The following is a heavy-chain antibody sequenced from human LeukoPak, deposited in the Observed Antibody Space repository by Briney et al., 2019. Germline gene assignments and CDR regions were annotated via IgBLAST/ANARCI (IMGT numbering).Heavy chain of an antibody. CDR3: AKDSSGYPYYFDY. V-gene: IGHV3-9*01. CDR1: GFTVSSNY. Sequence: GGSLRLSCAASGFTVSSNYMSWVRQAPGKGLEWVSGISWNSGSIGYADSVKGRFTISRDNAKNSLYLQMNSLRAEDTALYYCAKDSSGYPYYFDYWGQGTLVTVSS. CDR2: ISWNSGSI. D-gene: IGHD5-12*01. J-gene: IGHJ4*02.